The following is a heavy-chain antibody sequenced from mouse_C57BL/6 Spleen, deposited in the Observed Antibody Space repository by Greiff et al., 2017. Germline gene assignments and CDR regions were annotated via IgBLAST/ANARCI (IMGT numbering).Heavy chain of an antibody. V-gene: IGHV1-66*01. CDR3: ANGCITTVVAALDY. Sequence: VMLVESGPELVKPGASVKISCKASGYSFTSYYIHWVKQRPGQGLEWIGWIYPGSGNTKYNEKFKGKATLTADTSSSTAYMQLSSLTSEDSAVYYCANGCITTVVAALDYWGQGTTLTVSS. J-gene: IGHJ2*01. CDR2: IYPGSGNT. D-gene: IGHD1-1*01. CDR1: GYSFTSYY.